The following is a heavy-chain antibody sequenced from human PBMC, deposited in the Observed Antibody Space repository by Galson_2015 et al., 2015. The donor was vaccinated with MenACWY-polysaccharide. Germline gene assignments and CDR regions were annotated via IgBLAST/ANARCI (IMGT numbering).Heavy chain of an antibody. J-gene: IGHJ3*02. D-gene: IGHD6-13*01. CDR2: IQYDGSKM. CDR1: GSSFSNSG. CDR3: AREGSRIVFHAFDT. Sequence: SLRLSCAASGSSFSNSGMHWVRQAPGKGLEWVAVIQYDGSKMVYADSVKGRFTISRDNSKNTLFLEMNSLGAEDTAVYYCAREGSRIVFHAFDTWGQGTMVTVSS. V-gene: IGHV3-33*01.